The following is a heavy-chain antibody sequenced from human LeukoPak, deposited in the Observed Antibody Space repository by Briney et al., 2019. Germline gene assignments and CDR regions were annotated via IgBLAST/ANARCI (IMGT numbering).Heavy chain of an antibody. D-gene: IGHD1-26*01. J-gene: IGHJ4*02. CDR3: AKDDGTYGIDY. CDR2: FNSGGSYA. V-gene: IGHV3-74*01. Sequence: GGSLRLSCAASGFTFSRYWMHCVRQGPGKGLVCVSRFNSGGSYASYADSVKGRFTISRDNAKSTLYLQMNSLRADDTSVYYCAKDDGTYGIDYWGQGTLVTVSA. CDR1: GFTFSRYW.